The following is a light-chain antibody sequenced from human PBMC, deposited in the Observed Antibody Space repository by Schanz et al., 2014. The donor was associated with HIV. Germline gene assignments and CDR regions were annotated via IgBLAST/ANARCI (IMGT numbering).Light chain of an antibody. J-gene: IGLJ3*02. CDR3: SSYTSSSTLA. CDR1: SSNIGAGYD. Sequence: QSVLTQPPSLSGAPGQRVILSCNGTSSNIGAGYDVHWYQQFPGTAPKLLIFDDSSRPSGVPDRFSGSKSGTAASLAISGLQAEDEADYYCSSYTSSSTLAFGGGTKLTVL. CDR2: DDS. V-gene: IGLV1-40*01.